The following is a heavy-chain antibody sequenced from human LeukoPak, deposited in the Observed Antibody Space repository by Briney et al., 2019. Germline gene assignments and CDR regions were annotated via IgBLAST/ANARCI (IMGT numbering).Heavy chain of an antibody. CDR2: ISAYNGNT. Sequence: GASVNVSCKSSGYTFTSYGISWVRQAPGQGLEWMGWISAYNGNTNYAQKLQGRVTMTTDTSTSTAYMELRSLRSDDTAVYYCARESHSSGYRYFDYWGQGTLVTVSS. J-gene: IGHJ4*02. CDR3: ARESHSSGYRYFDY. D-gene: IGHD3-22*01. CDR1: GYTFTSYG. V-gene: IGHV1-18*01.